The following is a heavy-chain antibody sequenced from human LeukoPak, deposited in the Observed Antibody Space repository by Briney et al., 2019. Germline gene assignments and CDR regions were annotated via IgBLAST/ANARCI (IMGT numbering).Heavy chain of an antibody. CDR3: ARVLEGRWELLDYFDY. D-gene: IGHD1-26*01. Sequence: GASVKVSCKASGYTFTGYYMHWVQQAPGHGLEWMGWINPNSGGTNYAQKFQGRVTMTRDTSISTAYMELSRLRSDDTAVYYCARVLEGRWELLDYFDYWGQGTLVTVSS. CDR1: GYTFTGYY. J-gene: IGHJ4*02. CDR2: INPNSGGT. V-gene: IGHV1-2*02.